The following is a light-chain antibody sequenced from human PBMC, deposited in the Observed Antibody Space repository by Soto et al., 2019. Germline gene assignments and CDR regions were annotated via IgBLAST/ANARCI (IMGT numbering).Light chain of an antibody. CDR1: QSVDIN. J-gene: IGKJ1*01. CDR2: GAS. V-gene: IGKV3-15*01. CDR3: QQYRSWPRT. Sequence: EIVLTQSPATLSVSPGERVTLSCRASQSVDINLAWYQQKPGQAPRLLIYGASTRATDMSGTFSGRGSGTEFTLTISNVRPEDFAVYYCQQYRSWPRTFGQWTKVDIK.